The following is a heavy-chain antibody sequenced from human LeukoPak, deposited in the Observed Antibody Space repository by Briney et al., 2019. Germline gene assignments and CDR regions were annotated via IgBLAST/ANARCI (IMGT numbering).Heavy chain of an antibody. J-gene: IGHJ4*02. CDR3: ASTHNVDTAMVHDY. D-gene: IGHD5-18*01. CDR2: IIPIFGTA. CDR1: GGTFSSYA. Sequence: SVQVSCKASGGTFSSYAISWVRQAPGQGLEWMGGIIPIFGTANYAQKFQGRVTITADKSTSTAYMELSSLRSEDTAVYYCASTHNVDTAMVHDYWGQGTLVTVSS. V-gene: IGHV1-69*06.